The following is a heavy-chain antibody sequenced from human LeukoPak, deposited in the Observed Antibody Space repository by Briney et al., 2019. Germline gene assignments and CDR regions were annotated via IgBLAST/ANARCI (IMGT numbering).Heavy chain of an antibody. J-gene: IGHJ4*02. CDR2: ISSSSSTI. D-gene: IGHD5-18*01. V-gene: IGHV3-48*01. CDR1: GFTFSSYS. CDR3: AKDIHRGYSYGYECDY. Sequence: PGGSLRLSCAASGFTFSSYSMNWVRQAPGKGLEWVSYISSSSSTIYYADSVKGRFTISRDNSKNTLYLQMNSLRAEDTAVYYCAKDIHRGYSYGYECDYWGQGTLVTVSS.